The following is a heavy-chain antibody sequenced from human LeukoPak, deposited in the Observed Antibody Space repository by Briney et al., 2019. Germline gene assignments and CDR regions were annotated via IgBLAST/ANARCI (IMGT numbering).Heavy chain of an antibody. V-gene: IGHV3-23*01. CDR2: ISGSGGST. J-gene: IGHJ4*02. CDR1: GFSFSSYA. D-gene: IGHD3-16*01. Sequence: PGGSLRLSCAASGFSFSSYAMTWARQAPVKGLEWVSAISGSGGSTYYADSVKGRFTISRDNSKNTLYLQMNSLRAEDTAVYYCAWGGGKLGYWGQGTLVTVSS. CDR3: AWGGGKLGY.